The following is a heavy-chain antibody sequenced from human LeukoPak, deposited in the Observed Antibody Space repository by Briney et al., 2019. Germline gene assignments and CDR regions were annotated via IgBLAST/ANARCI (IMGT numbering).Heavy chain of an antibody. Sequence: PGGSLRLSCAASGFTFSGSAIHWVRQASGKGLEWVGRIRGKADPAYAASVKGRFTISRVDSKNTASLQMNSLPTEDTAVYYCSRLRGDGSLTTYSYHGMDVWGQGTTVTVSS. V-gene: IGHV3-73*01. CDR2: IRGKADP. D-gene: IGHD3-10*01. J-gene: IGHJ6*02. CDR1: GFTFSGSA. CDR3: SRLRGDGSLTTYSYHGMDV.